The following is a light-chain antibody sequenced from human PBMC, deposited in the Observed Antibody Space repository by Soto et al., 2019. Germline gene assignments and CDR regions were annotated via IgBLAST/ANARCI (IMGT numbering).Light chain of an antibody. CDR3: QQGNSFPLT. CDR1: QGIRSA. V-gene: IGKV1-13*02. Sequence: AIQLTQSPSSLSASIGDRVTITCRASQGIRSALAWYQQKPGRALKLLIYDASNLESGVPSRFSGSGSGTHFSLTISSLQPEDCAAYYCQQGNSFPLTFGGGTKVEIK. J-gene: IGKJ4*01. CDR2: DAS.